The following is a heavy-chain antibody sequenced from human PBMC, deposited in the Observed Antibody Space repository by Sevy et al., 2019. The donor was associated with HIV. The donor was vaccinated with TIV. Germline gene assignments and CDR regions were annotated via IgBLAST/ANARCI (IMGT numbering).Heavy chain of an antibody. D-gene: IGHD3-10*01. CDR3: TRARDRGYYGSGSYFYYYGMDV. CDR1: GFTFGDYA. V-gene: IGHV3-49*03. Sequence: GGSLRLSCTASGFTFGDYAMSWFRQAPGKGLEWVGFIRSKAYGGTTEYAASVKGRFTISRDDSKSIAYLQMNSLKTXXXXXXYCTRARDRGYYGSGSYFYYYGMDVWGQGTTVTVSS. J-gene: IGHJ6*02. CDR2: IRSKAYGGTT.